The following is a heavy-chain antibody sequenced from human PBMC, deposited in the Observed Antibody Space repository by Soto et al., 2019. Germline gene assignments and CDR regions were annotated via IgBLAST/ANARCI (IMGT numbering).Heavy chain of an antibody. J-gene: IGHJ4*02. Sequence: PSETLSLTCAVSGASITYYYWNWIRQPPGRGLEWIVSFSSTGSTVHNPSLRSRVTISLDTSKNQFSLTLNSVTAADTAVYYCARGGGSPYHNHEFDFWGQGTLVTVSS. CDR2: FSSTGST. CDR3: ARGGGSPYHNHEFDF. CDR1: GASITYYY. D-gene: IGHD6-13*01. V-gene: IGHV4-59*01.